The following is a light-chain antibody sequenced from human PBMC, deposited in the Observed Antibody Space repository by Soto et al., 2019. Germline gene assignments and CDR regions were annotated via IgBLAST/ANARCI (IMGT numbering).Light chain of an antibody. J-gene: IGKJ1*01. CDR3: HHYGTSPLT. Sequence: EIVLTQSPGTLSLSPGQRATLSCRASQSVSSSYLAWYQQKPGQAPRLLIYGASSRATGIPDRFSGSGSGTDFTLTISRLEPEDFAVYYCHHYGTSPLTFGHGTKVEIK. V-gene: IGKV3-20*01. CDR2: GAS. CDR1: QSVSSSY.